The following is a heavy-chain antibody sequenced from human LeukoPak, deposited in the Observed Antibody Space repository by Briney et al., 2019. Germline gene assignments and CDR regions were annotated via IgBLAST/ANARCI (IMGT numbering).Heavy chain of an antibody. CDR2: ISSSSSYI. D-gene: IGHD3-9*01. J-gene: IGHJ4*02. CDR1: GFTFSSYS. Sequence: GGSLRLSCAASGFTFSSYSMNWVRQAPGKGLEWVSSISSSSSYIYYADSVKGRFTISRDNAKNSLYLQMNSLRAEDTAVYYCARGPRGYFPDWSPYYFDYWGQGTLVTVSS. V-gene: IGHV3-21*01. CDR3: ARGPRGYFPDWSPYYFDY.